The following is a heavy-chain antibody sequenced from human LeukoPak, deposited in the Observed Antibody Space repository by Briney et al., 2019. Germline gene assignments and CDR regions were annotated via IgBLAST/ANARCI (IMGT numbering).Heavy chain of an antibody. CDR1: DGLISSGTYY. CDR3: AKMVTYYYASGSFESNWFDP. J-gene: IGHJ5*02. CDR2: IYPRGST. V-gene: IGHV4-61*02. D-gene: IGHD3-10*01. Sequence: PSQTLSLTCTVSDGLISSGTYYWSWVRQPAGKGLEWIGRIYPRGSTKYNPSLKSRVTISVDTSKNQFSLKLTSVTAADTAVYYCAKMVTYYYASGSFESNWFDPWGQGTLVTVSS.